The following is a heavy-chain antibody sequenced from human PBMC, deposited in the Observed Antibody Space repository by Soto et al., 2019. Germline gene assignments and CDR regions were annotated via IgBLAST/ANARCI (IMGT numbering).Heavy chain of an antibody. V-gene: IGHV1-69*13. J-gene: IGHJ5*02. CDR1: GGTFSSYA. CDR2: IIPIFGTA. CDR3: ARSQYDSSGWYWFDP. D-gene: IGHD6-19*01. Sequence: WASVKVSCKASGGTFSSYAISWVRQAPGQGLEWMGGIIPIFGTANYAQKFQGRVTITADESTSTAYMELSSLRSEDTAVYYCARSQYDSSGWYWFDPWGQGTLVTVSS.